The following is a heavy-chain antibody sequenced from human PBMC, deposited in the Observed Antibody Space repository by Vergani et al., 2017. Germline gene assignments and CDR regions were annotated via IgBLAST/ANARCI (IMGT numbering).Heavy chain of an antibody. J-gene: IGHJ4*02. V-gene: IGHV4-34*01. CDR1: GGSFSGYY. CDR2: INHSGST. Sequence: QVQLQQWGAGLLKPSETLSLTCAVYGGSFSGYYWSWIRQPPGKGLEWIGEINHSGSTNYNPSLKSRVTISVDTSKNQFSLKLSSVTAADTAVYYCAREKAEVAGTHFDYWGQGTLVTVSS. CDR3: AREKAEVAGTHFDY. D-gene: IGHD6-19*01.